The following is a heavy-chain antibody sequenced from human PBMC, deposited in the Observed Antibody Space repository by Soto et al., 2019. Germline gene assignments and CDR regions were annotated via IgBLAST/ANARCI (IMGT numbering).Heavy chain of an antibody. Sequence: ASVKVSCEASGYTFINYGISWVRQAPGQGLEWMGWISAYNGNTKDTQNFQGRVTMTTDTSTTTAHMEVRGLTSDDTAVYYCAIDLVTFGGFIVPAYRAQRTLVTGSS. CDR3: AIDLVTFGGFIVPAY. V-gene: IGHV1-18*01. D-gene: IGHD3-16*02. J-gene: IGHJ4*02. CDR2: ISAYNGNT. CDR1: GYTFINYG.